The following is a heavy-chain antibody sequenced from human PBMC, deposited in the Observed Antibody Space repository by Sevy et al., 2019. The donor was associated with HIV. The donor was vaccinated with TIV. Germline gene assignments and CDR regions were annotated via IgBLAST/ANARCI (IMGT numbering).Heavy chain of an antibody. J-gene: IGHJ6*02. CDR3: AKTINSGGGVVPAANYYYYGMDV. Sequence: GGSLRLSRAASGFTFSGYAMSWVRQAPGKGLEWVSAISGKGGSTHYADSVEGRFTISRDNSKNTLYLQMNSLRAEDTAVYYCAKTINSGGGVVPAANYYYYGMDVWGQGTTVTVSS. V-gene: IGHV3-23*01. CDR2: ISGKGGST. CDR1: GFTFSGYA. D-gene: IGHD2-2*01.